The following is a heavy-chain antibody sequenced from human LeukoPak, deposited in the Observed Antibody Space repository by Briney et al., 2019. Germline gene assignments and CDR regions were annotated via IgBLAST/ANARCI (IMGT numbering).Heavy chain of an antibody. CDR2: ISGSGGST. Sequence: PGGSLRLSCAASEFTFSIYGMAWVRQAPGKGLEWVSAISGSGGSTYYADSVKGRFTISRDNSKNTLYLQMNSLRAEDTAVYYCAKGIVVAGRRGFDYWGQGTLVTVSS. CDR1: EFTFSIYG. D-gene: IGHD6-19*01. CDR3: AKGIVVAGRRGFDY. V-gene: IGHV3-23*01. J-gene: IGHJ4*02.